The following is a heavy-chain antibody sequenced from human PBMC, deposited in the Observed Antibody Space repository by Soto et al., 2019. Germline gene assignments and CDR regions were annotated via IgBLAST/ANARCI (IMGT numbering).Heavy chain of an antibody. CDR1: GYTFTSYD. CDR2: MNPNSGNT. J-gene: IGHJ4*02. Sequence: ASVKVSCKAPGYTFTSYDINWVRQATGQGLEWMGWMNPNSGNTGYAQKFQGRVTMTRNTSISTAYMELSSLRSEDTAVYYCAKGTSDYGDYTDYWGQGTLVTVSS. D-gene: IGHD4-17*01. V-gene: IGHV1-8*01. CDR3: AKGTSDYGDYTDY.